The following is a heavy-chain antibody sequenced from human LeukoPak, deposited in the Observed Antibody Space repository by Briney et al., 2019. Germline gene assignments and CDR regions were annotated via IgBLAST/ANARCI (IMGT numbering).Heavy chain of an antibody. CDR3: ATTVVDYYDSSGYYLDY. CDR1: GGSISSYY. Sequence: SETLSLTCTVSGGSISSYYWSWIRQPPGKGLEWIGYIYYSGSTNYNPSLKSRVTISVDTSKNQFSLKLSSVTAADTAVYYCATTVVDYYDSSGYYLDYWAQGTLVTVSS. D-gene: IGHD3-22*01. CDR2: IYYSGST. V-gene: IGHV4-59*01. J-gene: IGHJ4*02.